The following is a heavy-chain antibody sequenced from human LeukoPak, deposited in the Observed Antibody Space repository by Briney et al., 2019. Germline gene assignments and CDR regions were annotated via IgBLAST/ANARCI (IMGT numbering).Heavy chain of an antibody. CDR1: GFTFSAYG. J-gene: IGHJ4*02. CDR2: VSGADGTT. D-gene: IGHD4-23*01. Sequence: GGSLRLSCAASGFTFSAYGMSWVRQSPRKGLEWVSGVSGADGTTYYADSVKGRFTISRDNSKSTLYLQMNNLRAEDTAVYYCAKGAYGGAHFDYWGQGTLVTVSS. V-gene: IGHV3-23*01. CDR3: AKGAYGGAHFDY.